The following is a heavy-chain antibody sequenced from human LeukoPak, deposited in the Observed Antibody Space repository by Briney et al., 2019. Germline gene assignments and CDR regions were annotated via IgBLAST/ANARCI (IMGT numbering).Heavy chain of an antibody. CDR1: GFTFSNAW. Sequence: GGSLRLSCAASGFTFSNAWMSWVRQAPGKGLEWVGRIKSKTDGGTTDYAAPVKGRFTISRDDSKNTLYLQMNSLKTEDTAVSYCTTATDDYAAYADYWGQGTLVTVSS. CDR3: TTATDDYAAYADY. J-gene: IGHJ4*02. V-gene: IGHV3-15*01. D-gene: IGHD3-16*01. CDR2: IKSKTDGGTT.